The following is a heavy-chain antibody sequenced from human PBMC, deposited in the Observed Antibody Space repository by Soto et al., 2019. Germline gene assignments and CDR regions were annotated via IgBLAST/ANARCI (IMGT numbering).Heavy chain of an antibody. J-gene: IGHJ4*02. CDR2: IIPIQGKA. CDR3: AREYCSSIGCFGPDY. D-gene: IGHD2-2*01. V-gene: IGHV1-69*08. CDR1: GYTFTSYS. Sequence: SVKVSCKASGYTFTSYSFTWVRQAPGQGLEWMGRIIPIQGKANYALKFQNRVTITADRSTRTAYMELRSLRSDDTAVYYCAREYCSSIGCFGPDYWGQGALVTVSS.